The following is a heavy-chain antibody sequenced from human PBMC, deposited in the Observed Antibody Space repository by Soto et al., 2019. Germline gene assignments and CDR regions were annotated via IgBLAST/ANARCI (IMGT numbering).Heavy chain of an antibody. J-gene: IGHJ4*02. V-gene: IGHV3-73*02. CDR3: TTERDY. CDR2: VRSRPHNYAT. CDR1: GLNLNGSA. Sequence: EVQRVESGGGWSQIGGSLKLSCAPSGLNLNGSAMHLARQASGKGLELVGRVRSRPHNYATTYAASVEGRFTISRDDSKHTVYLQMNGLKTDDTAIYYCTTERDYWCRGTPVTVSS.